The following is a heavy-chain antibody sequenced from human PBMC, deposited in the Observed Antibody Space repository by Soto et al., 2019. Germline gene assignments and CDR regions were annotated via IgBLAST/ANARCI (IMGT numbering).Heavy chain of an antibody. CDR2: IRAYNGNT. CDR3: AAGGYCSSPSWYSGRYYYYGMDV. V-gene: IGHV1-18*04. Sequence: QVQLVQSGAEVKKPGASVKVSCKASGYTFTSYGISWVRQAPVQGLEWMGWIRAYNGNTNYAQKLQGRVTMTTDTSTSKDYMELRRLRSDDTAVYYCAAGGYCSSPSWYSGRYYYYGMDVWGQGTPVTGSS. J-gene: IGHJ6*01. D-gene: IGHD2-2*02. CDR1: GYTFTSYG.